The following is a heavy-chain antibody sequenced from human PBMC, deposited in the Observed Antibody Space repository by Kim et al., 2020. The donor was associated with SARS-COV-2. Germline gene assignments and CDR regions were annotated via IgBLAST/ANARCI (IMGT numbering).Heavy chain of an antibody. J-gene: IGHJ5*02. Sequence: GESLKISCKGSGYSFTSYWIGWVRQMPGKGLEWMGIIYPGDSDTRYSPSFQGQVTISADKSISTAYLQWSSLKASDTAMYYCARLAYDSSGYAPYNWFDPWGQGTLVTVSS. CDR2: IYPGDSDT. CDR1: GYSFTSYW. D-gene: IGHD3-22*01. V-gene: IGHV5-51*01. CDR3: ARLAYDSSGYAPYNWFDP.